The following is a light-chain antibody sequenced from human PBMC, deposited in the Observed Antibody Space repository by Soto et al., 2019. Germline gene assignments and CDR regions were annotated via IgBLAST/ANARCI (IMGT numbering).Light chain of an antibody. CDR1: QTISIY. J-gene: IGKJ1*01. Sequence: DIQMTQSPSSLFASGGDRVTITCRASQTISIYLNWYQQKPGQAPKLLIYASTSLQSGVPSRFSGSGSGTDFTLTISSLQPEDSATYYCQQSYSTPQTFGQGTKVEIK. V-gene: IGKV1-39*01. CDR3: QQSYSTPQT. CDR2: AST.